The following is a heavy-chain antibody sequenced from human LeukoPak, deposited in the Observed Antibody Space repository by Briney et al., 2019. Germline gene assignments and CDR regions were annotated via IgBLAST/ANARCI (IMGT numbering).Heavy chain of an antibody. CDR1: GYTFTSYD. D-gene: IGHD3-3*01. V-gene: IGHV1-8*03. J-gene: IGHJ6*03. CDR2: INPNSGNT. Sequence: GASVKVSCKASGYTFTSYDINWVRQATGQGLEWMGWINPNSGNTGYAQKFQGRVTITRNTSISTAYMELSSLRSEDTAVYYCARGASGDFWSGYYFGYYYYYMDVWGKGTTVTVSS. CDR3: ARGASGDFWSGYYFGYYYYYMDV.